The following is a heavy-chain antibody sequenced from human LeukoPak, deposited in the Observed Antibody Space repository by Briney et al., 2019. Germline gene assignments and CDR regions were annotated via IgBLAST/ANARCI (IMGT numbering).Heavy chain of an antibody. V-gene: IGHV4-34*01. Sequence: KPSETLSLTCAVYGVSFSGYYWSWIRQPAGKGLEWIGEINHSGSTNYNPPLKSRVTISVDTSKNQFSLKLSSVTAADTAVYYCARGQWAYCGNDPLRYWGQGTLVTVSS. D-gene: IGHD4-23*01. CDR2: INHSGST. J-gene: IGHJ4*02. CDR1: GVSFSGYY. CDR3: ARGQWAYCGNDPLRY.